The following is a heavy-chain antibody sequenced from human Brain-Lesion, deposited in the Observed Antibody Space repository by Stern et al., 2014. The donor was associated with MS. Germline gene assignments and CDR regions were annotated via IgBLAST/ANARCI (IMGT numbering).Heavy chain of an antibody. CDR3: ARDQRGITIFGVVTDYYYLGMDV. D-gene: IGHD3-3*01. CDR1: GYIFTGYY. CDR2: INPKTGGT. Sequence: QVQLVQSGAEVKKPGASVKVSCKTSGYIFTGYYIHWVRQAPGQGLEWMEWINPKTGGTKYAQKFQGRVTMSRDTSISTAYVELSSLTSDDTAVYYCARDQRGITIFGVVTDYYYLGMDVWGQGTTVTVSS. J-gene: IGHJ6*02. V-gene: IGHV1-2*02.